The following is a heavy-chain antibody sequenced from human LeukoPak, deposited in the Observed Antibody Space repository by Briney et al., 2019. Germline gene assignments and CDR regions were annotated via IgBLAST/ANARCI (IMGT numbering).Heavy chain of an antibody. Sequence: GGSLRLSCAASGFTFDDYGMSWVRQAPGKGLERVSGINWNGGSTGYADSVKGRFTISRDNAKNSLYLQMNSLRAEDTALYYCARDDEDYYGSGSLLAHDYWGQGTLVTVSS. CDR3: ARDDEDYYGSGSLLAHDY. CDR2: INWNGGST. D-gene: IGHD3-10*01. V-gene: IGHV3-20*04. J-gene: IGHJ4*02. CDR1: GFTFDDYG.